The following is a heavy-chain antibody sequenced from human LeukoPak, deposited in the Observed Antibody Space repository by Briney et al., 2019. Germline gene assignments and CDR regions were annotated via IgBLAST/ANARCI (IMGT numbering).Heavy chain of an antibody. J-gene: IGHJ4*02. Sequence: SVKVSCKASGGTFSSYAISWVRQAPGQGLEWMGRIIPIFGTANYAQKFQGRVTITTDESTSTAYMELSSLSSEDTAVYYCARESGITMVRGALDYWGQGTLVTVSS. CDR2: IIPIFGTA. CDR1: GGTFSSYA. D-gene: IGHD3-10*01. CDR3: ARESGITMVRGALDY. V-gene: IGHV1-69*05.